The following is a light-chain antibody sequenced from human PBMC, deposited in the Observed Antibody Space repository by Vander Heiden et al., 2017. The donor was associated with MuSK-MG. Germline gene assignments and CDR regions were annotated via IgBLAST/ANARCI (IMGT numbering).Light chain of an antibody. CDR1: SSNIGAGYD. CDR3: QSYDSSLTVGV. V-gene: IGLV1-40*01. J-gene: IGLJ3*02. CDR2: GNS. Sequence: QSVLTQPPSVSGAPGQRVTISCTGSSSNIGAGYDVHWYQQLPGTAPKPLIYGNSNRPSGVPDRFSGSKSGTSASLAITGLQAEDDADYYCQSYDSSLTVGVFGGGTKLTVL.